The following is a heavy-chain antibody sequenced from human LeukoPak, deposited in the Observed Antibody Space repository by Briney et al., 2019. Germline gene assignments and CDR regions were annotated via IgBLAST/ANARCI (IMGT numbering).Heavy chain of an antibody. Sequence: GGSLRLSCAASGFTFSSYAMHWVRQAPGKGLEYVSAISSNGSSTYYANSVKGRFTISRDNSKNTLYLQMGSLRAEDMAVYYCARALTYYYDSSGYYPLDYWGQGTLVTVSS. CDR3: ARALTYYYDSSGYYPLDY. V-gene: IGHV3-64*01. CDR1: GFTFSSYA. J-gene: IGHJ4*02. CDR2: ISSNGSST. D-gene: IGHD3-22*01.